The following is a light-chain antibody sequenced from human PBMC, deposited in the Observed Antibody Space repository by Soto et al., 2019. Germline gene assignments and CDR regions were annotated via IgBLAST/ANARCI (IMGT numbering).Light chain of an antibody. CDR2: DAS. J-gene: IGKJ5*01. CDR3: QQRSNWPQD. V-gene: IGKV3-11*01. CDR1: QSISYY. Sequence: EIVLTQAPATLSLSPGERATLSCRASQSISYYLAWYQQNPGQAPRLLIHDASNRATGIPARFSGSGSRTDFTLTISSLEPEDFAIYYCQQRSNWPQDFGQGTRLEIK.